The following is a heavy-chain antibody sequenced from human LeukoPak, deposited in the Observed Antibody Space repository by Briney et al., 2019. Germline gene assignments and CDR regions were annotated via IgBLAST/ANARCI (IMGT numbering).Heavy chain of an antibody. CDR2: ISGSGGST. CDR3: AKGLSQQLVPFDY. CDR1: GFTFSSYA. Sequence: LPGGSLRLSCAASGFTFSSYAMSWVRQAPGKGLEWVSAISGSGGSTYYADSVKGRFTISRDNSKNTLYLQMNSLRAEDTAVYYCAKGLSQQLVPFDYWGQGTLVTVSS. J-gene: IGHJ4*02. V-gene: IGHV3-23*01. D-gene: IGHD6-13*01.